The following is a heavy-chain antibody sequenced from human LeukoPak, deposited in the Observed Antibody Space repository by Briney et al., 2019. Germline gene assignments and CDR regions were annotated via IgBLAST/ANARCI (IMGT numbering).Heavy chain of an antibody. D-gene: IGHD3-22*01. CDR2: INPNSGGT. CDR1: GYTFTGYY. J-gene: IGHJ6*02. V-gene: IGHV1-2*04. CDR3: ARGDDTSGYYFLYYYGMDV. Sequence: GASVTVSCTASGYTFTGYYIHWVRQAPGQGLEWMGWINPNSGGTNYAQKFQGWVTMTRDTSISTVYMELSRLRSDDTAVYYCARGDDTSGYYFLYYYGMDVWGQGTTVTVSS.